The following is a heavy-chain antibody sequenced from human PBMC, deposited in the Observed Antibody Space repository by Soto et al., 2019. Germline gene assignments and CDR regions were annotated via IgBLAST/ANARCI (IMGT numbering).Heavy chain of an antibody. CDR2: ITTSSSPT. CDR1: VFTFSDYS. V-gene: IGHV3-48*02. D-gene: IGHD2-8*01. CDR3: ARDVDNACNGLRDVFAF. J-gene: IGHJ3*01. Sequence: PGESLRLSCSASVFTFSDYSMNWVRQAPGKGLEWVSYITTSSSPTYYADSVKGRFTISRDNVKNSLYLQMNSLRDEDTAVYYCARDVDNACNGLRDVFAFWGHRRTVT.